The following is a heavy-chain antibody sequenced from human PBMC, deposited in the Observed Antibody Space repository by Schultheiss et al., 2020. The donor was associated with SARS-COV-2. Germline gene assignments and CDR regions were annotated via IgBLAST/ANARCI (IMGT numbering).Heavy chain of an antibody. CDR1: GFTFSSYW. Sequence: ESLKISCAASGFTFSSYWMHWVRQAPGKGLVWVSRINSDGSSTSYADSVKGRFTISRDNAKNTLYLQMNSLRAEDTAVYYCAREDIVVVPAVDVWGKGTTVTVSS. J-gene: IGHJ6*04. CDR2: INSDGSST. V-gene: IGHV3-74*01. D-gene: IGHD2-2*01. CDR3: AREDIVVVPAVDV.